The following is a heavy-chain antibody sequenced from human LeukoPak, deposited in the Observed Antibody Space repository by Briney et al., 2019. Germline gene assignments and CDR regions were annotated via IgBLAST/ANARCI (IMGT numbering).Heavy chain of an antibody. CDR3: ASPLGGFDN. CDR2: IYHSGST. Sequence: SETLSLTCTGSGGSISNYYWTWIRQPPGKGLEWIGYIYHSGSTNYNPSLKSRVTISVDTSKNQFSLKLSSVTAADTAVYYCASPLGGFDNWGQGTLVTVSS. CDR1: GGSISNYY. J-gene: IGHJ4*02. D-gene: IGHD3-16*01. V-gene: IGHV4-59*08.